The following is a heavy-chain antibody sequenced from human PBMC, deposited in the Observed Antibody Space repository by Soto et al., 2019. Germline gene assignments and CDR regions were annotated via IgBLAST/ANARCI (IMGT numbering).Heavy chain of an antibody. Sequence: PGGSLRLSCAASGFTFSSYAMSWVRQAPGKGLEWVSAISGSGGSTYYADSVKGRFTISRDNSKNTLYLQMNSLRAEDTAVYYCARDRSRSSGWNGLVYWGQGTLVPVSS. V-gene: IGHV3-23*01. CDR2: ISGSGGST. D-gene: IGHD6-19*01. J-gene: IGHJ4*02. CDR1: GFTFSSYA. CDR3: ARDRSRSSGWNGLVY.